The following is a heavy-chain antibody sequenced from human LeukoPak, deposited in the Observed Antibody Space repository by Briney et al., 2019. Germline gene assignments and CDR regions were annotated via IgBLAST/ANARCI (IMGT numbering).Heavy chain of an antibody. CDR2: ISSSSSYI. D-gene: IGHD1-26*01. CDR1: GFTFSSYS. CDR3: ARAESCVDKFDY. Sequence: GGSLRLSCAASGFTFSSYSMNWVRQAPGKGLEWVSSISSSSSYIYYADSVKGRFTISRDNAKNSLYLQMNSLRAEDTAVYYCARAESCVDKFDYWGQGTLVTVSS. V-gene: IGHV3-21*01. J-gene: IGHJ4*02.